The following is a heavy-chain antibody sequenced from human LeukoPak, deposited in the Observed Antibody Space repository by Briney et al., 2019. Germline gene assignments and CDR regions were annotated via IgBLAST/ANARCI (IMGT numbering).Heavy chain of an antibody. CDR2: MKRQSDGGTT. J-gene: IGHJ4*02. CDR3: TTHGGSYISPFED. V-gene: IGHV3-15*01. CDR1: GFTFRHAW. Sequence: GGSLRLSCVTSGFTFRHAWMSWVRQSPGKGLEWVGRMKRQSDGGTTDYAAPVKGRFSISRDDSGNTLYLQMNSLKTEDTAVYYCTTHGGSYISPFEDWGQGTLVTVSS. D-gene: IGHD1-26*01.